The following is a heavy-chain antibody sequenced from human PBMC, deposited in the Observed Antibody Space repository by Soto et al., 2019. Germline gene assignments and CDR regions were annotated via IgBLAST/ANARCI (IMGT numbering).Heavy chain of an antibody. CDR1: GFTFSSYA. J-gene: IGHJ4*02. Sequence: EVQLLESGGGLVQPGGSLRLSCAASGFTFSSYAMSWVRQAPGKGLEWVSAISGSGGSTYYADSVKGRFTISRDNSKNKLYLQMNSLRAEDTAVYYCAKDQRKFHDSSGYSDYWGQGTLVTVSS. CDR3: AKDQRKFHDSSGYSDY. D-gene: IGHD3-22*01. CDR2: ISGSGGST. V-gene: IGHV3-23*01.